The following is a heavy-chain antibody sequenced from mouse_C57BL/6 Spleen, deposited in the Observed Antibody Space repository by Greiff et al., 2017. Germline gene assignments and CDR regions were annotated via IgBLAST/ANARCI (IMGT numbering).Heavy chain of an antibody. D-gene: IGHD2-5*01. V-gene: IGHV1-80*01. CDR3: ARSPDYSNYDGFAY. J-gene: IGHJ3*01. CDR2: IYPGDGDT. CDR1: GYAFSSYW. Sequence: QVQLKQSGAELVKPGASVKISCKASGYAFSSYWMNWVKQRPGKGLEWIGQIYPGDGDTNYNGKFKGKATLTADKSSSTAYMQLSSLTSEDSAVYVCARSPDYSNYDGFAYWGQGTLVTVSA.